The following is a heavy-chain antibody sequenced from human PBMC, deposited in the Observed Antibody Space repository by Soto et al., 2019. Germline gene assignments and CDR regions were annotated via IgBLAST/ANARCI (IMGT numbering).Heavy chain of an antibody. V-gene: IGHV4-34*01. CDR1: CGSFSGYY. D-gene: IGHD3-22*01. CDR3: AREKWLHGSPYFDY. J-gene: IGHJ4*02. Sequence: SETLSLTCAVYCGSFSGYYWSWIRQPPGKGLEWIGEINHSGSTNYNPSLKSRVTISVDTSKNQFSPKLSSVTAADTAVYYCAREKWLHGSPYFDYWGQGTLVTVSS. CDR2: INHSGST.